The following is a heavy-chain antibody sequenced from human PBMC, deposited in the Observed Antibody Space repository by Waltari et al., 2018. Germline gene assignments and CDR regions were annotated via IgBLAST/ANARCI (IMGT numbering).Heavy chain of an antibody. Sequence: QVPLQQWGAGLLQASETLSLPCPVHGGSFSEYFWMWVRQPPGKGLEWIGEIDHRGGVDYNPSLKSRVTISMDTSKNQFSLRLSSVTAADTALYYCAVWILGTSKGNYWGQGTLVTVSS. D-gene: IGHD1-26*01. CDR3: AVWILGTSKGNY. CDR1: GGSFSEYF. V-gene: IGHV4-34*01. J-gene: IGHJ4*02. CDR2: IDHRGGV.